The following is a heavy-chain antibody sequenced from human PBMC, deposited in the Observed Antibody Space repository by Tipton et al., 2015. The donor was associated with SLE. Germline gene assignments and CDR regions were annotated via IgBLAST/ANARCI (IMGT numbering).Heavy chain of an antibody. V-gene: IGHV4-59*06. CDR1: GVSIRNYY. Sequence: TLSPTCTVAGVSIRNYYWTWIRQPPGKGLEWIGYIYDTGSSSYNPSLKSRLTMSVDTSKNQFSLKLSSVTAADTAVYYCARCDYSHWGDYWGQGILVTVSS. CDR2: IYDTGSS. J-gene: IGHJ4*02. D-gene: IGHD4-11*01. CDR3: ARCDYSHWGDY.